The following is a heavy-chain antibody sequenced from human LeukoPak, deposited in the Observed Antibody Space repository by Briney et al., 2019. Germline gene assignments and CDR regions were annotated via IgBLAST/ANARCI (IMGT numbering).Heavy chain of an antibody. J-gene: IGHJ4*02. CDR1: GFTFSTYA. CDR2: IKQDGSEK. D-gene: IGHD3-10*01. V-gene: IGHV3-7*01. CDR3: ARAFGDYYGSGSYLGFDY. Sequence: PGGSLRLSCAASGFTFSTYAMNWVRQSPGKGLEWVANIKQDGSEKYYVDSVKGRFTISRDNAKNSLYLQMNSLRVEDTAVYYCARAFGDYYGSGSYLGFDYWGQGTLVTVSS.